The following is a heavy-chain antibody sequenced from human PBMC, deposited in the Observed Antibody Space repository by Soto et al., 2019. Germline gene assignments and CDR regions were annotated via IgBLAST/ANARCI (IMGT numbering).Heavy chain of an antibody. J-gene: IGHJ4*02. Sequence: ASVKVSCKASGYTFTSYAMHWVRQAPGQRLEWMGWINAGNGNTKYSQKFQGRVTITRDTSASTAYMELSSPRSEDTAVYYCARYDILTGYYGVLGYWGQGTLVTVSS. V-gene: IGHV1-3*01. D-gene: IGHD3-9*01. CDR3: ARYDILTGYYGVLGY. CDR2: INAGNGNT. CDR1: GYTFTSYA.